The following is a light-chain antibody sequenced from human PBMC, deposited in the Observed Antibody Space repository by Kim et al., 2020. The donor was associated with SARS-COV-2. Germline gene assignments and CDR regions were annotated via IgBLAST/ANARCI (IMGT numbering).Light chain of an antibody. CDR2: DVT. J-gene: IGLJ1*01. CDR1: SSDVGGYNY. V-gene: IGLV2-14*03. Sequence: QSITISCTGTSSDVGGYNYVSWYQQHPGKAPKLLIYDVTNRPSGVSNRFSGSKSANTASLTISGLQAEDEADYYCSSYTSTTTPVFGTGTKVTVL. CDR3: SSYTSTTTPV.